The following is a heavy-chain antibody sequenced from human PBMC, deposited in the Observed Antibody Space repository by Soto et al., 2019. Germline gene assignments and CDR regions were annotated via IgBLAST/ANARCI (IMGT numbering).Heavy chain of an antibody. J-gene: IGHJ4*02. D-gene: IGHD2-2*01. CDR2: INTGKGNT. CDR1: GYTFTTYA. Sequence: GASVKVSCKASGYTFTTYAIHWVRQAPGQRPEWMGWINTGKGNTRYSQKFQGRVTFARDTLATTVYLELSSLKSGDTAVYYCTSLVWGQGTLVTVSS. V-gene: IGHV1-3*04. CDR3: TSLV.